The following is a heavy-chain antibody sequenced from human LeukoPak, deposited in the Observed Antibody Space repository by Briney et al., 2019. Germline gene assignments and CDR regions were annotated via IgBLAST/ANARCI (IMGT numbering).Heavy chain of an antibody. CDR3: ARGMCSGGSCYPNWFDP. CDR2: IYYSGST. V-gene: IGHV4-59*01. J-gene: IGHJ5*02. CDR1: GGSISSYY. Sequence: SETLSLTCTVSGGSISSYYWSWIRQPPGKGLEWIGYIYYSGSTNYNPSLKSRVTISVDTSKNQFSLKLSSVTAADTAVYYCARGMCSGGSCYPNWFDPWGQGILVTVSS. D-gene: IGHD2-15*01.